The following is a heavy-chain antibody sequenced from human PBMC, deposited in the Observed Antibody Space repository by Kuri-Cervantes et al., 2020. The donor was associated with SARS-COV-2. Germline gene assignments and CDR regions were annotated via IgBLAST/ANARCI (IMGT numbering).Heavy chain of an antibody. J-gene: IGHJ4*02. CDR3: ARGSEAGYHYFDY. CDR1: GFTFSSYS. V-gene: IGHV3-48*02. CDR2: ISSSSSTI. Sequence: GESLKISCAASGFTFSSYSMNWVRQAPGKGLEWVSYISSSSSTIYYADSVKGRFTISRDNAKNSLYLQMNRLRDEDTAVYYCARGSEAGYHYFDYWGQGTLVTVSS. D-gene: IGHD6-19*01.